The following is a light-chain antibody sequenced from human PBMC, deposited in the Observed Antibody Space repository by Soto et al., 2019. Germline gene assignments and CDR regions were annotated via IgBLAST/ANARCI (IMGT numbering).Light chain of an antibody. V-gene: IGLV2-14*01. J-gene: IGLJ1*01. CDR1: SSDVGGHDY. Sequence: QSALTQPASVSGSPGQSITISCTGTSSDVGGHDYVSWYQQRPGKAPKLIIYEVRNRPSGVSNRFSGSKSGNTASLTISGLQAEDEADYYCSSYSSTTLVFGTGTKVTVL. CDR3: SSYSSTTLV. CDR2: EVR.